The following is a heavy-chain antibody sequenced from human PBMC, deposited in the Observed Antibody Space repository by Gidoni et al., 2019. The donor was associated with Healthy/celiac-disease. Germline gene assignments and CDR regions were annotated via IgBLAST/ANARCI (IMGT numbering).Heavy chain of an antibody. CDR2: INHSGST. CDR1: GGSFSGYY. Sequence: QVQLQQWGAGLWKPSETLYLTCAVYGGSFSGYYWSWIRQPPGKGLEWIGEINHSGSTNYNPSLKSRVTISVDTSKTQFSLKLISVTAADTAVYYCARRLGRVANGLDYWGQGTLVTVSS. CDR3: ARRLGRVANGLDY. J-gene: IGHJ4*02. D-gene: IGHD5-12*01. V-gene: IGHV4-34*01.